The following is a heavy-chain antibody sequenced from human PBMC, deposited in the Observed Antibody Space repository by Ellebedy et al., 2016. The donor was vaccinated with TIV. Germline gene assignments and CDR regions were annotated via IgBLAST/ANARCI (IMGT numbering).Heavy chain of an antibody. CDR1: GFAFRTYG. V-gene: IGHV3-30*03. D-gene: IGHD3-16*01. Sequence: GESLKISCVASGFAFRTYGMHWVRQAPGMRLQWVSSISYDGRDKYYADSVKGRFTVARDNSKNTLFLHINSLRIEDTAVYYCASEEEGGRDFWGQGTLVTVSS. CDR2: ISYDGRDK. CDR3: ASEEEGGRDF. J-gene: IGHJ4*02.